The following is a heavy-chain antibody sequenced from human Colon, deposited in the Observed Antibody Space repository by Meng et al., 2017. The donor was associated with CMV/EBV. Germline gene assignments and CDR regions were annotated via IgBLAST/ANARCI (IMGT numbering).Heavy chain of an antibody. CDR1: GYTFTDYY. J-gene: IGHJ5*02. CDR3: ARVKCGTTSCSQGLDP. D-gene: IGHD2-2*01. V-gene: IGHV1-2*02. Sequence: ASVKVSCKASGYTFTDYYLHWVRQAPGQGLEWMGWINPNGGGTDYAQTFQGRVIMTWDTSVTTAYLELYRLTSDDTAVYYCARVKCGTTSCSQGLDPWGQGTLVTVS. CDR2: INPNGGGT.